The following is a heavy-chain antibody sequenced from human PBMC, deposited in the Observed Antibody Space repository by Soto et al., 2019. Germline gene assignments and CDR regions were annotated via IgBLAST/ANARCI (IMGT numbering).Heavy chain of an antibody. V-gene: IGHV5-51*01. J-gene: IGHJ4*02. CDR1: GYSFTSYW. D-gene: IGHD3-22*01. CDR3: ARWPTYDSSGYSSGVDY. Sequence: GESLKISCKCSGYSFTSYWIGWVRQMPGKGLEWMGIIYPGDSDTRYSPSFQGQVTISADKPISTAYLQWSSLKASDTAMYYCARWPTYDSSGYSSGVDYWGQGTLVTVSS. CDR2: IYPGDSDT.